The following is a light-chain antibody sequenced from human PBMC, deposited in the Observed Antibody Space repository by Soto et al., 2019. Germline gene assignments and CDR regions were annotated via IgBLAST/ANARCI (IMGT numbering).Light chain of an antibody. CDR2: GAS. J-gene: IGKJ2*01. CDR3: QQYSSSPKT. CDR1: QSVSSSY. V-gene: IGKV3-20*01. Sequence: EIVLTQSPGTLSLSPGERATLSCRASQSVSSSYLAWYQQKPGRAPRLLIYGASSRATGIPDRFSGSGSGTDFTLTISRLEPDDFAVYYCQQYSSSPKTFGQGTKLELK.